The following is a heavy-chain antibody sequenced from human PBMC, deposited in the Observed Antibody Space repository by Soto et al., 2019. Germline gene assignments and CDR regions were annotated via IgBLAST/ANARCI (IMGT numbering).Heavy chain of an antibody. J-gene: IGHJ4*02. D-gene: IGHD1-7*01. CDR2: INADGRST. CDR1: GFIFSRFW. CDR3: ARVNNWNYPVDF. Sequence: PGGSLRLSCAASGFIFSRFWLHWVRQAPGKGLVWVSRINADGRSTSYADSVKGRFTISRDNAKNTLYLQMNSLRAEDTAVYYCARVNNWNYPVDFWGQGTLVTVSS. V-gene: IGHV3-74*01.